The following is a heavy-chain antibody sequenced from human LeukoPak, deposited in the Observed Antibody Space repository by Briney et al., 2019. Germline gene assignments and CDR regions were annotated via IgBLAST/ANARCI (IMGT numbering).Heavy chain of an antibody. Sequence: GGSLRLSCAASGFTFSSYAMSWVRQAPGQGLGWVSAISGSGGSTYYADSVKGRFTISRDNSKNTLYLQMNSLRAEDTAVYYCAKDGEWCSGGSCYGYYFDYWGQGTLVTVSS. V-gene: IGHV3-23*01. CDR3: AKDGEWCSGGSCYGYYFDY. D-gene: IGHD2-15*01. J-gene: IGHJ4*02. CDR2: ISGSGGST. CDR1: GFTFSSYA.